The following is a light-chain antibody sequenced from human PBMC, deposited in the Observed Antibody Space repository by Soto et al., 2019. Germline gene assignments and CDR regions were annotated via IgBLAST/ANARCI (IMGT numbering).Light chain of an antibody. CDR2: GAS. Sequence: EIVMTHSPATLSVSPGERATLSCRASQSVSSNLAWYQQKPGQAPRLLIYGASIRATGIPARFSGSRSGTEFTLTISTLQSEDFAIYFCQQYNNWPPDRTFGQGTKVEIK. CDR3: QQYNNWPPDRT. CDR1: QSVSSN. J-gene: IGKJ1*01. V-gene: IGKV3-15*01.